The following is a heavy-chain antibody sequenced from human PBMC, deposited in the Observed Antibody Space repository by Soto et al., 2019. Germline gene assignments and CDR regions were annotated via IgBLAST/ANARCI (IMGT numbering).Heavy chain of an antibody. J-gene: IGHJ4*02. CDR1: GYTFTSYG. CDR2: ISAYNGNT. CDR3: ARVGMVRGVIITGY. Sequence: ASVKVSCKASGYTFTSYGISWVRQAPGQGLEWMGWISAYNGNTNYAQKLQGRVTMTTDTSTSTAYMELSSLRSDDTAVYYCARVGMVRGVIITGYWGQGTLVTVSS. D-gene: IGHD3-10*01. V-gene: IGHV1-18*01.